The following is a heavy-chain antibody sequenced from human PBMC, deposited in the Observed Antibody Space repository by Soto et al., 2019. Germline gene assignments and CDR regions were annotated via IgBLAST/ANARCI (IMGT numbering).Heavy chain of an antibody. CDR1: GGSISNYY. Sequence: QVQLQESGPGLVKPWETLSLTCIVSGGSISNYYWSWIRQPPGKGLEWIGYIYYSGSTNYNPSLTSRVTISVDTSKNQFYLKLSSVTAADTAVYYCARHRYSYGVYYFDYWGQGTLVTVSS. V-gene: IGHV4-59*08. J-gene: IGHJ4*02. D-gene: IGHD5-18*01. CDR2: IYYSGST. CDR3: ARHRYSYGVYYFDY.